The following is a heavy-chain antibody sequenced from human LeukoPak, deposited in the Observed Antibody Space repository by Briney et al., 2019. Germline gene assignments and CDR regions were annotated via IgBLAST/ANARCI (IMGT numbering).Heavy chain of an antibody. J-gene: IGHJ4*02. CDR3: ARDYASGSYPRIYFDY. CDR2: IRYDGSNK. V-gene: IGHV3-30*02. CDR1: GFTFSSYG. Sequence: SGGSLRLSCAASGFTFSSYGMHWVRQAPGKGLEWVAFIRYDGSNKYYADSVKGRFTISRDNSKNTLFLQMNSLRAEDTAVYYCARDYASGSYPRIYFDYWGQGTLVTVSS. D-gene: IGHD3-10*01.